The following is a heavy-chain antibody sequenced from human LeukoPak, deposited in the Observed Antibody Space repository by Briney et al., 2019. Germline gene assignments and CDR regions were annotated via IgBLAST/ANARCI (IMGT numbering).Heavy chain of an antibody. CDR3: ARVIAAAYYGYSYYYMDV. CDR1: GGSFSNYY. CDR2: INHSGST. Sequence: SETLSLTCAVYGGSFSNYYWSWIRQPPGKGLEWIGEINHSGSTNYNASLKSRVTISIDTSKNQFSLKLSSVTAADTAVYYCARVIAAAYYGYSYYYMDVWGKGTTVTISS. V-gene: IGHV4-34*01. J-gene: IGHJ6*03. D-gene: IGHD6-13*01.